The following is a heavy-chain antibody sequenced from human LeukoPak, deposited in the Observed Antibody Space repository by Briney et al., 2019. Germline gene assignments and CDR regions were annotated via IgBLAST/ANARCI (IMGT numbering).Heavy chain of an antibody. CDR2: MNPNSGNT. Sequence: AASVKVSCKTSGYNFISYDITWVRQAPGQGLEWMGWMNPNSGNTGYAQKFQGRVTMTRDTSISTAYMELSRLRSDDTAVYYSARDTKRDGYNYPDYWGQGTLVTVSS. J-gene: IGHJ4*02. D-gene: IGHD5-24*01. CDR3: ARDTKRDGYNYPDY. V-gene: IGHV1-8*01. CDR1: GYNFISYD.